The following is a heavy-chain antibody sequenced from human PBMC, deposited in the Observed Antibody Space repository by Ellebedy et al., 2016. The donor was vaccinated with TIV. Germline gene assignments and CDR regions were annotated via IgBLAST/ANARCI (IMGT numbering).Heavy chain of an antibody. V-gene: IGHV3-23*01. CDR3: ASPKSSLNI. CDR1: GFPFSTHT. Sequence: GESLKTSCAASGFPFSTHTMHWVRQAPGKGLELVSCIVGGGCTYYADSVQGRFTISTDISKNTLYLQMDSLSADDTAIYYCASPKSSLNIWGHGTTVTVSS. CDR2: IVGGGCT. D-gene: IGHD2-15*01. J-gene: IGHJ6*02.